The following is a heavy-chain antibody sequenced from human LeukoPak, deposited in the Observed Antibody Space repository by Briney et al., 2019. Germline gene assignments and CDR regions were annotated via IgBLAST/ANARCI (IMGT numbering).Heavy chain of an antibody. D-gene: IGHD3-16*02. CDR3: ATLIDDYVWGSYRYRDYFDY. V-gene: IGHV4-34*01. J-gene: IGHJ4*02. CDR2: INHSGST. CDR1: GGSFSGYY. Sequence: SETLSLTCAAYGGSFSGYYWSWIRQPPGKGLEWIGEINHSGSTNYNPSLKSRVTISVDTSKNQFSLKLSSVTAADTAVYYCATLIDDYVWGSYRYRDYFDYWGQGTLVTVSS.